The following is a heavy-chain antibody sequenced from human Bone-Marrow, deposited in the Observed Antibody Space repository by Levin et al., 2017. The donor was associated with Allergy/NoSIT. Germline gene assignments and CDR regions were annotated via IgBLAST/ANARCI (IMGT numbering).Heavy chain of an antibody. D-gene: IGHD6-19*01. V-gene: IGHV1-46*01. CDR1: GYTFTSYY. Sequence: ASVKVSCKASGYTFTSYYMHWVRQAPGQGLEWMGIINPSGGSTSYAQKFQGRVTMTRDTSTSTVYMELSSLRSEDTAVYYCARARAVAGTRGPFDYWGQGTLVTVSS. CDR2: INPSGGST. CDR3: ARARAVAGTRGPFDY. J-gene: IGHJ4*02.